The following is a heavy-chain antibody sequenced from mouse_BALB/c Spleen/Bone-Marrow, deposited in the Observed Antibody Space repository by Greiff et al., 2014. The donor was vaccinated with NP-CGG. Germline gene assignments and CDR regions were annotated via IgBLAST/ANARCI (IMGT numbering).Heavy chain of an antibody. Sequence: VQLQQPGAELVKPGASVKLSCTASGFNIKDTYMHWVKQRPEQGLEWIGRIDPANGNTKYDPKFQGKATITADTSSYTAYLQLSSLTSEDTAVYYCAIYYYGSSGFAYWGQGTLVTVSA. CDR3: AIYYYGSSGFAY. J-gene: IGHJ3*01. CDR1: GFNIKDTY. CDR2: IDPANGNT. V-gene: IGHV14-3*02. D-gene: IGHD1-1*01.